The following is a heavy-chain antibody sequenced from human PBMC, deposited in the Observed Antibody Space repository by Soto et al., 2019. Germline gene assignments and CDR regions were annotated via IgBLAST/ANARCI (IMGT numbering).Heavy chain of an antibody. CDR2: ISAYNGNT. V-gene: IGHV1-18*01. CDR1: GYTFTSYG. CDR3: AREWELTTHFDY. D-gene: IGHD1-26*01. Sequence: ASVKVSCKASGYTFTSYGISWVRQAPGQGLEWMGWISAYNGNTNYAQKLQGRVTMTTDTSTSTAYMELRSLRSDDTAVYYCAREWELTTHFDYWGQGALVPVSS. J-gene: IGHJ4*02.